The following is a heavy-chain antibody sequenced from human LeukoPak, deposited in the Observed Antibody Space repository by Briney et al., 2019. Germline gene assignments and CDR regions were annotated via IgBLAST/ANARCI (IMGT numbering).Heavy chain of an antibody. D-gene: IGHD5-24*01. CDR1: GFTVSSNY. CDR2: IYSGGST. V-gene: IGHV3-66*02. J-gene: IGHJ4*02. CDR3: KGTWGWLQFATDY. Sequence: GGSLRLSCAASGFTVSSNYMSWVRQAPGKGLEWVSVIYSGGSTYYADSVKGRFTISRDNSKNTLYLQMNSLRAEDTAMYYCKGTWGWLQFATDYWGQGTLVTVSS.